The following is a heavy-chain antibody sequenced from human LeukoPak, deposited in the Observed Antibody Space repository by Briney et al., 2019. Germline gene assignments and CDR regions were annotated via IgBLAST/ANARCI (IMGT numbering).Heavy chain of an antibody. V-gene: IGHV4-59*08. Sequence: SETLSLTCTVSGGSISSYYWSWIRQPPGQGLEWIGYIYYSGSTNYNPSLKSRVTISVDTSKNQFSLKLSSVTAADTAVYYCARQVGQQWLPDAFDIWGQGTMVTVSS. CDR1: GGSISSYY. D-gene: IGHD6-19*01. CDR2: IYYSGST. J-gene: IGHJ3*02. CDR3: ARQVGQQWLPDAFDI.